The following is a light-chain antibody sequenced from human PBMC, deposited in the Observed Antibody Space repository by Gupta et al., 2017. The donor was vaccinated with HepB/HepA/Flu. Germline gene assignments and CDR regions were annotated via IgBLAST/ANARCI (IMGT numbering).Light chain of an antibody. J-gene: IGKJ2*04. V-gene: IGKV2-28*01. CDR3: MRSLRPPLCS. CDR1: QSVLHSNGKNY. CDR2: LGS. Sequence: IVMTQSPPSLPVTPGESASISCRSSQSVLHSNGKNYVEWYVQKPGQSPQVLIYLGSNRASGVPDRFSGSGSGPDFIRKIHRVEAGGVGSYCCMRSLRPPLCSFGQGTKLEIK.